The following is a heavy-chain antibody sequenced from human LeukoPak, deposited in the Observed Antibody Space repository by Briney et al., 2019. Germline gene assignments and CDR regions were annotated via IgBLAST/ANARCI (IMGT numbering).Heavy chain of an antibody. V-gene: IGHV3-23*01. CDR2: ISTSDGTT. CDR1: AFTFSSYA. J-gene: IGHJ4*02. Sequence: GGSLRLSCAASAFTFSSYAMSWVRQAPGKGLEWVSSISTSDGTTYYADSVKGRFTISRDNSKNTLYLQMNSLRAEDAAIYYCAKGRTGFSYGYGIDYWGQGTLVTVSS. D-gene: IGHD5-18*01. CDR3: AKGRTGFSYGYGIDY.